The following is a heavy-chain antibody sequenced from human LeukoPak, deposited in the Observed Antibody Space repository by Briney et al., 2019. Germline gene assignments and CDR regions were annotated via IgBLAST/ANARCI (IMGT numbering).Heavy chain of an antibody. V-gene: IGHV2-5*02. D-gene: IGHD6-19*01. CDR3: AHSGRVAVAGSLFDY. CDR2: IFWDGDT. J-gene: IGHJ4*02. Sequence: ESGPTLVKPTQTLTLTCTFSGFSLKIGTVAMGWVRQPPGKALEWLALIFWDGDTRYSPSLKSRLTITKDTSKSQVVLTMANMGPADTGTYFCAHSGRVAVAGSLFDYWGQGTLVTVSS. CDR1: GFSLKIGTVA.